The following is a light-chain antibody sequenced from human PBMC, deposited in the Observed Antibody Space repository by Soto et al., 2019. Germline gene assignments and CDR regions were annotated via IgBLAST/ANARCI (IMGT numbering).Light chain of an antibody. CDR3: QQYASSLT. CDR1: QSVDSAF. V-gene: IGKV3-20*01. Sequence: EIVLTQSPGSLSLSLGERATLSCRASQSVDSAFFAWYQQKPGQPPRLLMYGASRRATGIPDRFSGSGSRTDFTLTISRLEPEDFAVYYCQQYASSLTFGQGTKVEI. J-gene: IGKJ1*01. CDR2: GAS.